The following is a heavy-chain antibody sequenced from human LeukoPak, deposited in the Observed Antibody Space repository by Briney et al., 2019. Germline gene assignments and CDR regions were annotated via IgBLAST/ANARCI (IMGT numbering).Heavy chain of an antibody. D-gene: IGHD1-26*01. J-gene: IGHJ4*02. CDR1: GFTFSSYG. CDR2: ISYDGGNK. V-gene: IGHV3-30*18. Sequence: GRSLRLSCAASGFTFSSYGMHWVRQAPGKGLEWVAVISYDGGNKYYADSVKGRFTISRDNSKNTLYLQMNSLRAEDTAVYYCAKDRQPLHLLAYYFDYWGQGTLVTVSS. CDR3: AKDRQPLHLLAYYFDY.